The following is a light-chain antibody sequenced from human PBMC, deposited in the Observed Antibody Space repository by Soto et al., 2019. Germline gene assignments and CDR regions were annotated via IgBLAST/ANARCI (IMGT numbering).Light chain of an antibody. CDR3: QQYSNWPLT. CDR1: RSVANSY. Sequence: EIVMTQSPLTLSVSPKKRATLSCMASRSVANSYLAWYQQKPGQAPRLLIFGASTRAAGIPARFSGSGSGTEFTLTISSLQSEDFAVYYCQQYSNWPLTFGGGTKVDIK. V-gene: IGKV3-15*01. CDR2: GAS. J-gene: IGKJ4*01.